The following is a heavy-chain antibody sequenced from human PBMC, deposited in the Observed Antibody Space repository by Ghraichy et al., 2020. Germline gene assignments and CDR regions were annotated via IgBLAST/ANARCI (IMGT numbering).Heavy chain of an antibody. CDR3: ARDSQWLVQWYGMDV. J-gene: IGHJ6*02. V-gene: IGHV3-33*01. CDR2: IWYDGSNK. D-gene: IGHD6-19*01. Sequence: SLNISCAASGFTFSSYGMHWVRQAPGKGLEWVAVIWYDGSNKYYADSVKGRFTISRDNSKNTLYLQMNSLRAEDTAVYYCARDSQWLVQWYGMDVWGQGTTVTVSS. CDR1: GFTFSSYG.